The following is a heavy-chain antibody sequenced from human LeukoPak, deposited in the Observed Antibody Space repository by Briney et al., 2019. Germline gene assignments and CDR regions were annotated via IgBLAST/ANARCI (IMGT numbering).Heavy chain of an antibody. J-gene: IGHJ6*03. Sequence: EASVTVSCKASGGTFSSYAISWVRQAPGQGLEWMGGIIPIFGTANYAQKFQGRVTITTDESTSTAYMELSSLRSEDTAVYYCARGYYYYYMDVWGKGTTVTVSS. CDR3: ARGYYYYYMDV. CDR1: GGTFSSYA. V-gene: IGHV1-69*05. CDR2: IIPIFGTA.